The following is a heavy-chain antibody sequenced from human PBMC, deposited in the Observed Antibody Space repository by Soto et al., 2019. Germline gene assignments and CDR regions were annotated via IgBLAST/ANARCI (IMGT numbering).Heavy chain of an antibody. J-gene: IGHJ6*02. Sequence: SVKVSCKTSGGSFMSQAISWVRQAPGQEPVWMGGIIPFSGTVTYTQRFQGSLTLTADEPTKTAYMELSSLRSEDTAVYYCARGSYDRYAGFSGMDVWGQGTKVTVYS. CDR1: GGSFMSQA. CDR2: IIPFSGTV. D-gene: IGHD3-16*01. CDR3: ARGSYDRYAGFSGMDV. V-gene: IGHV1-69*13.